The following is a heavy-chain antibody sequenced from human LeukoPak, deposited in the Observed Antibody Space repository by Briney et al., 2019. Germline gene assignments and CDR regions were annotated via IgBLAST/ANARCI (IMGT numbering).Heavy chain of an antibody. V-gene: IGHV3-23*01. Sequence: GGSLRLSCAASGFTFRTYAMNWVRQAPGKGLEWVSHISGNGGSTYYADSVKGRFTISRDNSKNTLYLQMNSLRAEDTAVYYCAKDIYYGSGSYYRGSDYWGQGTLVTVSS. D-gene: IGHD3-10*01. CDR3: AKDIYYGSGSYYRGSDY. CDR1: GFTFRTYA. J-gene: IGHJ4*02. CDR2: ISGNGGST.